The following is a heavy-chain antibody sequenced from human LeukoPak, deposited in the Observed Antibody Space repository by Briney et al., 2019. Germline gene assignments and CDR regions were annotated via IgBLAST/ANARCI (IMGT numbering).Heavy chain of an antibody. CDR2: INSDGSSA. Sequence: PGGSPRLSCAASGFTFSSYWMHWVRQAPGKGLVWVSRINSDGSSASYADSVKGRFTISRDNAKNTLYLQMNSLRAEDTAVYYCAREGDYGENFDYWGQGTLVTVSS. J-gene: IGHJ4*02. CDR1: GFTFSSYW. D-gene: IGHD4-17*01. CDR3: AREGDYGENFDY. V-gene: IGHV3-74*01.